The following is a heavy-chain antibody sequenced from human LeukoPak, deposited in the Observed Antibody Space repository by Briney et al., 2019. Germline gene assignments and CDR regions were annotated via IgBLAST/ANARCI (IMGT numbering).Heavy chain of an antibody. Sequence: GESLKISCKGSGYTFSTHWIGWVRQMPGIGLEWMGIIYPGDSDTRYSPSFQGQVTISADKSITTAYLQWSSLKTSDTAIYYCATRRDGLLDAFGIWGQGTMVTVSS. CDR3: ATRRDGLLDAFGI. CDR2: IYPGDSDT. V-gene: IGHV5-51*01. CDR1: GYTFSTHW. D-gene: IGHD5-24*01. J-gene: IGHJ3*02.